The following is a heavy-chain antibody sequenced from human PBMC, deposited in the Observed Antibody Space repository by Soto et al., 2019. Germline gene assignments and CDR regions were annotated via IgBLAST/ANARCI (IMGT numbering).Heavy chain of an antibody. D-gene: IGHD3-3*01. Sequence: SETLSLTCTVSGGSISSYYWSWIRQPPGKGLEWIGYIYYSGSTNYNPSLKSRVTISVDTSKNQFSLKLSSVTAADTAVYYCARVVSYDFWSGYYTGSTYYYYMDVWGKGTTVTVSS. V-gene: IGHV4-59*01. J-gene: IGHJ6*03. CDR2: IYYSGST. CDR3: ARVVSYDFWSGYYTGSTYYYYMDV. CDR1: GGSISSYY.